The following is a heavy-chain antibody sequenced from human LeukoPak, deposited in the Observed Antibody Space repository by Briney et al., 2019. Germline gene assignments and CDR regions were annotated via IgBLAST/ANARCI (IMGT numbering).Heavy chain of an antibody. CDR2: IYHSGSI. J-gene: IGHJ4*02. V-gene: IGHV4-59*08. D-gene: IGHD6-13*01. Sequence: SETLSLTCTVSGDSISNYYWSWIRQSPGKGLEWIGYIYHSGSINYKSSLKSRVTMSRDTSKNQLSLRLSSVTAAGTAVYYCARYSSTFVYFEYWGQGALVTVSS. CDR1: GDSISNYY. CDR3: ARYSSTFVYFEY.